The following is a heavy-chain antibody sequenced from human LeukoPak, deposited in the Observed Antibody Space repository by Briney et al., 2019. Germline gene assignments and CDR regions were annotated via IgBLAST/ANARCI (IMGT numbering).Heavy chain of an antibody. Sequence: APVKVSCKASGYTFTSYGISWVRQAPGQGLEWMGWISAYNGNTNYAQKLQGRVTMTTDTSTSTAYMELRSLRSDDTAVYYCARGRYSSGWRGYYFDYWGQGTLVTVSP. CDR2: ISAYNGNT. CDR3: ARGRYSSGWRGYYFDY. D-gene: IGHD6-19*01. J-gene: IGHJ4*02. CDR1: GYTFTSYG. V-gene: IGHV1-18*01.